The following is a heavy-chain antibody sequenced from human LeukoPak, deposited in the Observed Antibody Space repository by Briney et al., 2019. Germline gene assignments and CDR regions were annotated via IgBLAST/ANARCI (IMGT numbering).Heavy chain of an antibody. CDR2: IYYSGST. V-gene: IGHV4-39*01. J-gene: IGHJ4*02. Sequence: PSETLSLTCTVSDGSISSSSYYWGWIRQPPGKGLEWIGSIYYSGSTYYNPSLKSRVTISVDTSKNQFSLKLSSVTAADTAVYYCARRQRITMIVVGGAFDYWGQGTLVTVSS. D-gene: IGHD3-22*01. CDR3: ARRQRITMIVVGGAFDY. CDR1: DGSISSSSYY.